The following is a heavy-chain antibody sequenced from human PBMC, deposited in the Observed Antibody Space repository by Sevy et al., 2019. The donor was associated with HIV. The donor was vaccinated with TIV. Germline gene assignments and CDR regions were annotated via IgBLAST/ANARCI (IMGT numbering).Heavy chain of an antibody. Sequence: AGASVKVSCRVSGYTLTKVSMHWVRQAPGKGLEWMGSFDPEDGKRIYAQKFQGRVTISEDTSTDTAYMDLSSLRSDDTAVYYCSASREYYYSNSGYFDYWGQGTLVTVSS. CDR3: SASREYYYSNSGYFDY. D-gene: IGHD3-22*01. CDR2: FDPEDGKR. CDR1: GYTLTKVS. J-gene: IGHJ4*02. V-gene: IGHV1-24*01.